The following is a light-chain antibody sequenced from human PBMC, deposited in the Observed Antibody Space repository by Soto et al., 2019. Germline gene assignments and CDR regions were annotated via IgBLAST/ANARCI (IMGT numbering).Light chain of an antibody. V-gene: IGLV1-51*01. CDR1: SSNIGNNF. CDR2: DNG. CDR3: ATWDTKLNGVV. J-gene: IGLJ2*01. Sequence: QSVLTQPPSMSAAAGQKVTISCAGSSSNIGNNFVSWCQQFPGTAPKLLIFDNGQRPSGIPDRFFGAKSGSSATLSITGPQTGDEAIYYCATWDTKLNGVVFGGGTKLTVL.